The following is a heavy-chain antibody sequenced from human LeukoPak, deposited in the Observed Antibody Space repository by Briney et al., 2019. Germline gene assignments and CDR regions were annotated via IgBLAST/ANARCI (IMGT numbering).Heavy chain of an antibody. Sequence: PGRSLSLSCVASGITSDDYAMHWVRQAPGKGLEWVSGISWNSGSIDYADSVKGRFTISRDNAKNSLYLQMNSLRAEDTALYYCAKDSGYSSSWYFDYWGQGTLVTVSS. D-gene: IGHD6-13*01. CDR2: ISWNSGSI. V-gene: IGHV3-9*02. CDR3: AKDSGYSSSWYFDY. J-gene: IGHJ4*02. CDR1: GITSDDYA.